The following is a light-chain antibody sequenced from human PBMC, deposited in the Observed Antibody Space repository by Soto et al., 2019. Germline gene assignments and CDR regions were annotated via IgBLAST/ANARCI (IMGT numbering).Light chain of an antibody. J-gene: IGKJ3*01. Sequence: DIQMTQSPSSLSASVGDRVTITCRASQGISNYLAWYQQKPGKVPKLLIYVASTLQSGVPSRFSGSGSGTDFTLTIRSLQPEDVATYYCQKYNSAPLFTFGPGTKVDIK. CDR1: QGISNY. V-gene: IGKV1-27*01. CDR3: QKYNSAPLFT. CDR2: VAS.